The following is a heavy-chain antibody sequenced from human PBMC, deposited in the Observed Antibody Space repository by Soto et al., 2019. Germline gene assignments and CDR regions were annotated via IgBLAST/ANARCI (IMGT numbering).Heavy chain of an antibody. J-gene: IGHJ6*02. CDR1: GYTFTAYD. Sequence: GASVKVSCKTSGYTFTAYDIYWVRQAPGQGLEWMGWIRPYNDDTKYAQRLQGRVTMTTDTSTRTAYMDIRGLRSDDTAIYYCARGGYYDSSGARNYHYYGMDVWGQGTTVTVSS. D-gene: IGHD3-22*01. CDR2: IRPYNDDT. CDR3: ARGGYYDSSGARNYHYYGMDV. V-gene: IGHV1-18*01.